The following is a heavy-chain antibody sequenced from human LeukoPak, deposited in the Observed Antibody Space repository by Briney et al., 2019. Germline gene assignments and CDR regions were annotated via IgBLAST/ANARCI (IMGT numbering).Heavy chain of an antibody. CDR2: ISGGGHNT. CDR1: GFTFSSYA. V-gene: IGHV3-23*01. CDR3: AKVSQTNTYGRYFFDY. J-gene: IGHJ4*02. Sequence: PGGSLRLSCAASGFTFSSYAMNWVRQAPGKGLEWVSAISGGGHNTYYADSVKGRFSISRDNSKMLYLQMNRLRAEDTAVYYCAKVSQTNTYGRYFFDYWGQGTLVTVSS. D-gene: IGHD5-18*01.